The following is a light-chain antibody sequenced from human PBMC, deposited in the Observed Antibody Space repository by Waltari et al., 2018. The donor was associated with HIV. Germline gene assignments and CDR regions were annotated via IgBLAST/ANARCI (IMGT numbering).Light chain of an antibody. CDR2: EVS. Sequence: QSALTQPASVSGSPGQSITISCTGTSSDVGGYNLVSWYQQNPGKAPKLMIYEVSKRPSGVSNRFSGSKSGNTASLTIPGLQAEDEADYYFCSYAGSSSVVFGGGTKLTVL. CDR1: SSDVGGYNL. J-gene: IGLJ2*01. CDR3: CSYAGSSSVV. V-gene: IGLV2-23*02.